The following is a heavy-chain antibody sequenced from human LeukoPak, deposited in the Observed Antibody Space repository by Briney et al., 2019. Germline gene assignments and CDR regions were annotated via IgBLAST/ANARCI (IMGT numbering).Heavy chain of an antibody. D-gene: IGHD4-17*01. Sequence: PSETLSLTCTVSGGSISSASYYWSWIRQPAGKGLQWIGRIYTSGSTYYNPSLKSRVTISVDTSKNQFSLKLSSVTAADTAVYCCAREREGPYGYLDYWGQGILVTVSS. CDR1: GGSISSASYY. V-gene: IGHV4-61*02. CDR3: AREREGPYGYLDY. J-gene: IGHJ4*02. CDR2: IYTSGST.